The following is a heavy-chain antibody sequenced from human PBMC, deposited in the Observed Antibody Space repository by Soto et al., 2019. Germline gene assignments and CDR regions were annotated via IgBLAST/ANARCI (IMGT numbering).Heavy chain of an antibody. CDR1: GYTFANFD. CDR3: ARERLNTGWYGFDY. J-gene: IGHJ4*02. Sequence: GASVKVSCKTSGYTFANFDLSWVRQAPGQGLEWMGWVSNRNGVTNYAENFRDRVTISTDTSTNTVYMELRSLRSDDTAVYFCARERLNTGWYGFDYWGQGTQVTVSS. V-gene: IGHV1-18*04. D-gene: IGHD6-19*01. CDR2: VSNRNGVT.